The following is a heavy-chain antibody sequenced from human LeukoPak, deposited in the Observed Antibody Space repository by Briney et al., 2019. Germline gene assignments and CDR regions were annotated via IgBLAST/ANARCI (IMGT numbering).Heavy chain of an antibody. V-gene: IGHV5-10-1*01. CDR3: ARPFDSGSYGFDV. J-gene: IGHJ3*01. Sequence: GESLRISCKGSGDSFTSYWITWVRQMPGKGLEWMERIDPSDSFTTYSPSFQGHVTISVDKSITTVYLQWSSLKASDTAMYYCARPFDSGSYGFDVWGPGRLLTVSS. CDR1: GDSFTSYW. CDR2: IDPSDSFT. D-gene: IGHD3-10*01.